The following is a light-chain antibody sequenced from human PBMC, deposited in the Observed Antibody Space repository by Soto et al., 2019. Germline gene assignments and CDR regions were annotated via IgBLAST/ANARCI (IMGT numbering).Light chain of an antibody. Sequence: QSALTQPASVSGSPEQSITISCTGTSSDVGGYNYVSWYQQHPGKAPKLMIYDVSNRPSGVSNRVSGSKSGNTASLTISGLQDEDEAEYYCSSYTSSSTLVVFGGGTKLTVL. J-gene: IGLJ2*01. CDR3: SSYTSSSTLVV. CDR1: SSDVGGYNY. V-gene: IGLV2-14*01. CDR2: DVS.